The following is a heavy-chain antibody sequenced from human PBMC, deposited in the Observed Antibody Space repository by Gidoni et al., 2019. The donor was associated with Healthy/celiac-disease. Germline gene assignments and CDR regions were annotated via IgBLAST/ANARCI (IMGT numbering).Heavy chain of an antibody. D-gene: IGHD2-2*01. V-gene: IGHV4-31*03. J-gene: IGHJ4*02. CDR1: GGSISSGGYY. CDR2: IYYSGST. Sequence: QVQLQESGPGLVKPSQTLSLTCTVSGGSISSGGYYWSWIRQHPGKGLAWIGYIYYSGSTYYNPSLKSRVTISVDTSKNQFALKLSSVTAADTAVYYCAREGGYCSSTSCPGGVDYWGQGTLVTVSS. CDR3: AREGGYCSSTSCPGGVDY.